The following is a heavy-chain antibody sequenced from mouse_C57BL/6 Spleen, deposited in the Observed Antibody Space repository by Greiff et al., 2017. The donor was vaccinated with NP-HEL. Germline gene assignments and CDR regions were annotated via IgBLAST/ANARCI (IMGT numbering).Heavy chain of an antibody. J-gene: IGHJ3*01. D-gene: IGHD2-4*01. CDR3: ARGIYYDYDGPRFAY. V-gene: IGHV1-18*01. CDR2: INPNNGGT. Sequence: EVQLQQSGPELVKPGASVKIPCKASGYTFTDYNMDWVKQSHGKSLEWIGDINPNNGGTIYNQKFKGKATLTVDKSSSTAYMELRSLTSEDTAVYYCARGIYYDYDGPRFAYWGQGTLVTVSA. CDR1: GYTFTDYN.